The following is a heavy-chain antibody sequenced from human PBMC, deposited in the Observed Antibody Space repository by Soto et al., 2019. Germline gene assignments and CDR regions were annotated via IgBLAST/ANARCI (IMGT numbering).Heavy chain of an antibody. Sequence: QVQLVQSGAEVQKPGASVKVSCKASGYTFTTYGISWVRQAPGQGLEWVGWISTYSGNTNSAQKLQGRVTMTTDTSTSTADMELRSLRSDDTAVYYCATWSSGRSAFDIWGQGTMVTVSS. CDR3: ATWSSGRSAFDI. CDR1: GYTFTTYG. V-gene: IGHV1-18*01. D-gene: IGHD2-8*01. J-gene: IGHJ3*02. CDR2: ISTYSGNT.